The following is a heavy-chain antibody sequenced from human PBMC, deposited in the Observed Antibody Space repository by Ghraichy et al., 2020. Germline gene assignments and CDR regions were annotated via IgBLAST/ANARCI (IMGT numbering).Heavy chain of an antibody. D-gene: IGHD3-10*01. CDR2: INHSGST. V-gene: IGHV4-34*01. CDR3: ARVWAARGTLDY. J-gene: IGHJ4*02. CDR1: GGSFSGYY. Sequence: SETLSLTCAVYGGSFSGYYWSWIRQPPGKGLEWIGEINHSGSTNYNPSLKSRVTISVDTSKNQFSLKLSSVTAADTAVYYCARVWAARGTLDYWGQGTLVTVSS.